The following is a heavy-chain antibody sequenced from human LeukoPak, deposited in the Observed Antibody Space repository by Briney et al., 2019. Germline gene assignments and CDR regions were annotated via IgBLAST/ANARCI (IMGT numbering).Heavy chain of an antibody. J-gene: IGHJ5*02. D-gene: IGHD2-2*01. CDR2: IIPIFGTA. V-gene: IGHV1-69*05. CDR1: GGTFSGYA. Sequence: SVKVSCKASGGTFSGYAISWVRQAPGQGLEWMGGIIPIFGTANYAQKFQGRVTMTRDTSTSTVYMELSSLRSEDTAVYYCARDPPPDIVVVPAAQSGFDPWGQGTLVTVSS. CDR3: ARDPPPDIVVVPAAQSGFDP.